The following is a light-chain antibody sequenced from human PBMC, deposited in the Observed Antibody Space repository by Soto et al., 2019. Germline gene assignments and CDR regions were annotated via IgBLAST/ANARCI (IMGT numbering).Light chain of an antibody. CDR3: QQYNNWGT. J-gene: IGKJ1*01. V-gene: IGKV3-15*01. CDR2: GAS. Sequence: EIVMTQAPATLSVSPGERATLSCRASQSVSSSLAWYQQKPGQAPRLLIYGASTRATGIPARFSGSVSGTEFTLTISSVHSEDFAVYYCQQYNNWGTFGQGTKVEIK. CDR1: QSVSSS.